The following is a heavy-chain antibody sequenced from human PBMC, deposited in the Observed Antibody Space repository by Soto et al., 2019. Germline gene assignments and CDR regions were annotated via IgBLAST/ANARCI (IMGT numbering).Heavy chain of an antibody. V-gene: IGHV4-59*01. CDR1: GGSISSYY. CDR3: AREMATVSLGAGAFDI. D-gene: IGHD4-4*01. CDR2: IYYSGST. Sequence: LSLTCTVSGGSISSYYWSWIRQPPGKGLEWIGYIYYSGSTNYNPSLKSRVTISVDTSKNQFSLKLSSVTAADTAAYYCAREMATVSLGAGAFDIWGQGTMVTVSS. J-gene: IGHJ3*02.